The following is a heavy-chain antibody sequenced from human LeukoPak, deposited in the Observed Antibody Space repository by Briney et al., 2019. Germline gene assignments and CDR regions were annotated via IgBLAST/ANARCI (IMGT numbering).Heavy chain of an antibody. D-gene: IGHD2-2*02. V-gene: IGHV4-34*01. Sequence: PSETLSLTCAVYGGSFSGYYWSWIRQPPGKGLEWIGEINHSGSTNYNPSLKSRVTISVDTSKNQFSLKLSSVTAADTAVYYCARGVIVGYCSSTSCYRYYYYGMDVWGQGTTVTVSS. J-gene: IGHJ6*02. CDR3: ARGVIVGYCSSTSCYRYYYYGMDV. CDR2: INHSGST. CDR1: GGSFSGYY.